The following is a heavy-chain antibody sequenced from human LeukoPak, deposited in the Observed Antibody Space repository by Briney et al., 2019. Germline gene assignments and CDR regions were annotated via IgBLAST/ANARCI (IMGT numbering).Heavy chain of an antibody. CDR3: ASDQGPGPAAIQDAFDI. Sequence: ASVEVSCKASGYTFTSYGISWVRQAPGQGLEWMGWISAYNGNTNYAQKLQGRVTMTTDTSTSTAYMELRSLRSDDTAVYYCASDQGPGPAAIQDAFDIWGQGTMVTVSS. J-gene: IGHJ3*02. CDR2: ISAYNGNT. D-gene: IGHD2-2*02. V-gene: IGHV1-18*01. CDR1: GYTFTSYG.